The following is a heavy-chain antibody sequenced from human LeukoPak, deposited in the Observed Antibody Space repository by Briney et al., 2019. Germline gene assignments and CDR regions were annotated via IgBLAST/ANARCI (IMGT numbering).Heavy chain of an antibody. J-gene: IGHJ6*03. CDR2: ISSSSSYI. V-gene: IGHV3-21*01. Sequence: PGGSLRLSCAASGFTFSSYSMNWVRQAPGKGLEWVSSISSSSSYIYYADSVKGRFTISRDNAKNSLYLQMNSLGAEDTAVYYCARDGLSFHVYYMDVWGKGTTVTISS. CDR3: ARDGLSFHVYYMDV. CDR1: GFTFSSYS.